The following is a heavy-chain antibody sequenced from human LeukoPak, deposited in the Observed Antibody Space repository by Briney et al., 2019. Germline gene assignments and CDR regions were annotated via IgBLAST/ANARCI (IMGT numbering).Heavy chain of an antibody. CDR3: ARDLGIAAAEGIDY. D-gene: IGHD6-13*01. CDR1: GYTFTSYG. Sequence: GASVTVSFKASGYTFTSYGISWVRQAPGQGLEWMGWISAYNGNTNYAQKLQGRVTMTTDTSTSTAYMELRSLRSDDTAVYYCARDLGIAAAEGIDYWGQGTLVTVSS. CDR2: ISAYNGNT. V-gene: IGHV1-18*01. J-gene: IGHJ4*02.